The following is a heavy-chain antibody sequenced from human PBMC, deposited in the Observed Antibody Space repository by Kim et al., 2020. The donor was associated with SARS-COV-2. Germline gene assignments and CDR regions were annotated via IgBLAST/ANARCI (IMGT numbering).Heavy chain of an antibody. V-gene: IGHV3-30*18. J-gene: IGHJ6*02. Sequence: GGSLRLSCAASGFTFSTYGMHWARLAPGKGLEWVAVISKDGNYKYYTDSVKGRFTISRDNSKKTLYLQMNSLRTEDTAVYYCAKDLSNHPYHYGMDVWGQGSTVTVSS. CDR3: AKDLSNHPYHYGMDV. D-gene: IGHD4-4*01. CDR1: GFTFSTYG. CDR2: ISKDGNYK.